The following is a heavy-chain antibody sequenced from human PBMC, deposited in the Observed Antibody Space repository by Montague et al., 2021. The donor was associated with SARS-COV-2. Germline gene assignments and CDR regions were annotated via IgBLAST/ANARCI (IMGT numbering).Heavy chain of an antibody. V-gene: IGHV4-39*01. CDR1: GGSITSSAYY. CDR3: ASLGSTAYCGVDCYLRDYGMDV. D-gene: IGHD2-21*02. Sequence: SETLSLTCTVSGGSITSSAYYWSWIRQSPGKGLEWIGTIYYSGNTYSNPSLKSRLTISMDTSKSQVSLKMNSVTAADTAVYFCASLGSTAYCGVDCYLRDYGMDVWGQGTRVTVSS. J-gene: IGHJ6*02. CDR2: IYYSGNT.